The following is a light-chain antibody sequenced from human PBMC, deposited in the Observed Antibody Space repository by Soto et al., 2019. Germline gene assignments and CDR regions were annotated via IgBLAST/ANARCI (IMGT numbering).Light chain of an antibody. CDR1: SSDVGSYNR. CDR3: SSYTSSSTYV. Sequence: QSALTQPPSVSVSPGQSVAISCTGTSSDVGSYNRVSWYQQAPGTAPKLMIYDVNNRPSGVPDRFSGSKSGNTASLTISGLQAEDEADYYCSSYTSSSTYVFGTGTKVTGL. V-gene: IGLV2-18*02. J-gene: IGLJ1*01. CDR2: DVN.